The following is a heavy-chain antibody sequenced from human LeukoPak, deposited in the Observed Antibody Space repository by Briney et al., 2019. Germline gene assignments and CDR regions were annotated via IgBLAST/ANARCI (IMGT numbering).Heavy chain of an antibody. CDR3: ARDKVGQNWFDP. D-gene: IGHD1-26*01. V-gene: IGHV4-59*01. J-gene: IGHJ5*02. CDR1: GGSISSYY. CDR2: IYYSGST. Sequence: SETLSLTCTVSGGSISSYYWSWIRQPPGKGLGWIGYIYYSGSTNYNPSLKSRVTISVDTSKNQFSLKLSSVTAADTAVYYCARDKVGQNWFDPWGQGTLVTVSS.